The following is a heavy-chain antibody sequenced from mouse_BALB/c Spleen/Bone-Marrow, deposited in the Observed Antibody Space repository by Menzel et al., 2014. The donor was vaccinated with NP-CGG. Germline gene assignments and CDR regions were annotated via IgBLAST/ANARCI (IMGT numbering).Heavy chain of an antibody. V-gene: IGHV2-6-7*01. CDR3: ARTLGHYAMDY. CDR2: IWGDGST. CDR1: GFSLTGYG. Sequence: VQLKESGPGLVAPSQSLSITCTVSGFSLTGYGVNWVRQPPGKGLEWLGMIWGDGSTDYNSALKSRLSISKDNSKSQVFLKMNSLQTDDTARYYCARTLGHYAMDYWGQGTSVTVSS. J-gene: IGHJ4*01. D-gene: IGHD4-1*01.